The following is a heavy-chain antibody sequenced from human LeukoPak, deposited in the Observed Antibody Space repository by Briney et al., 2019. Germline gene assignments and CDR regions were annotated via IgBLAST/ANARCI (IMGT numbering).Heavy chain of an antibody. D-gene: IGHD6-13*01. V-gene: IGHV4-59*12. CDR2: IYYSGST. Sequence: PSETLSLTCTVSGGSISSYYWSWIRQPPGKGLEWIGYIYYSGSTNYNPSLKSRVTISVDTSKNQFSLKLSSVTAADTAVYYCARGPGYSSSWRIKRSGWFDPWGQGTLVTVSS. J-gene: IGHJ5*02. CDR3: ARGPGYSSSWRIKRSGWFDP. CDR1: GGSISSYY.